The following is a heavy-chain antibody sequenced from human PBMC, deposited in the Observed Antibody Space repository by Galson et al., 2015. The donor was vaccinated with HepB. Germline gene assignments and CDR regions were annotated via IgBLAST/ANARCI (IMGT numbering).Heavy chain of an antibody. CDR3: AGAAKWHYDFWSGYLSGSWFDP. Sequence: SVKVSCKASGYTFTSYDINWVRQATGQGLEWMGWMNPNSGKTGYAQKFQGRVTMTRDTSIGTAYMELSSLRPEDTAVYYCAGAAKWHYDFWSGYLSGSWFDPWGQGTLVTVSS. V-gene: IGHV1-8*01. CDR1: GYTFTSYD. D-gene: IGHD3-3*01. CDR2: MNPNSGKT. J-gene: IGHJ5*02.